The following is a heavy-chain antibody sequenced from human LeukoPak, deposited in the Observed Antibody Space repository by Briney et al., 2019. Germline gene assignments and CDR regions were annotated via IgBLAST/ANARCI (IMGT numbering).Heavy chain of an antibody. J-gene: IGHJ4*02. CDR3: ARHPFATPFDY. Sequence: SETLSLTCTVSGGSISDSYWSWIRQPPGKGLEWIGYAYYSGHTNYNSSLKSRVTMSLDTSKSQFSLRLSSVAAADTAVYFCARHPFATPFDYWGPGTLVTVSS. D-gene: IGHD2-15*01. CDR2: AYYSGHT. CDR1: GGSISDSY. V-gene: IGHV4-59*08.